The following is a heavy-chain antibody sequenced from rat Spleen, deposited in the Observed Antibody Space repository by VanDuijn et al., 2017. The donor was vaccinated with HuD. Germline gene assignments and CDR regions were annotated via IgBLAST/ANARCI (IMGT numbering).Heavy chain of an antibody. CDR2: ISYDGSST. D-gene: IGHD4-6*01. V-gene: IGHV5-7*01. Sequence: EVQLVESDGGLVQPGRSLKLSCVVSGFTSSDYDMAWVRQAPKKGLEWVAFISYDGSSTYYRDSVKGRFTISRDNAKSTLSLQMDSLRSEDTATYYCARHWGYWGQGVMVTVSS. J-gene: IGHJ2*01. CDR3: ARHWGY. CDR1: GFTSSDYD.